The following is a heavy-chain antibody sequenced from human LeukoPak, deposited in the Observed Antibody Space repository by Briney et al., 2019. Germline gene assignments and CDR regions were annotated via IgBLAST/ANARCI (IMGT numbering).Heavy chain of an antibody. D-gene: IGHD3-9*01. CDR2: IIPIFGTA. CDR3: ASRLRYFEAALLS. J-gene: IGHJ5*02. V-gene: IGHV1-69*13. Sequence: EASVKVSCKASGGTFSSYAISWVRQAPGQGLEWMGGIIPIFGTANYAQKFQGRVTITADESTSTAYMELSSLRSEDTAVYYCASRLRYFEAALLSWGQGTLVTVSS. CDR1: GGTFSSYA.